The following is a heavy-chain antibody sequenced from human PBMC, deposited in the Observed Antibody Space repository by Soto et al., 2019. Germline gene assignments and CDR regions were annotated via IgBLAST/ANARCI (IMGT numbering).Heavy chain of an antibody. CDR3: AKGGRQWLVPSDFNY. D-gene: IGHD6-19*01. Sequence: VQLVESGGGVVQPGRSLRLSCAASGFTFSDYAMHWVRQAPGKGLEWVAVVSHDGRNTHYADSVKGPFTISRDSDKNTVSLELTSLRAEDTAVYYCAKGGRQWLVPSDFNYWGQGALVTVSS. V-gene: IGHV3-30*18. J-gene: IGHJ4*02. CDR2: VSHDGRNT. CDR1: GFTFSDYA.